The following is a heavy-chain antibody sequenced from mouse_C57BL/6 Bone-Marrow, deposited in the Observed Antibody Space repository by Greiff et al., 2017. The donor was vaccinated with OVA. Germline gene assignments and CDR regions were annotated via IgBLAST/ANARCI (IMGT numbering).Heavy chain of an antibody. Sequence: QVQLQQPGAELVMPGASVKLSCKASGYTFTSYWMHWVKQRPGQGLEWIGEIDPSDSYTNYNQKFKGKSTLTVDKSSSTAYMQLSSLTSEDSAVYDCARSGYYYGIDYWGQGTTLTVSS. V-gene: IGHV1-69*01. J-gene: IGHJ2*01. CDR1: GYTFTSYW. CDR2: IDPSDSYT. D-gene: IGHD1-1*01. CDR3: ARSGYYYGIDY.